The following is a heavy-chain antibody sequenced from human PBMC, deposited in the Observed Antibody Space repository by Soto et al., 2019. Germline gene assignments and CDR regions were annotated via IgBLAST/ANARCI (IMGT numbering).Heavy chain of an antibody. CDR1: GGTFSSYA. Sequence: SVKVCCKASGGTFSSYAISWVRQAPGQGLEWMGGLIPIFGTANYAQKFQGRVTITADESTSTAYMELSSLRSEDTAVYYCASGPSSGRYYYSYYGRDXWGQGTTVTVS. V-gene: IGHV1-69*13. D-gene: IGHD6-19*01. J-gene: IGHJ6*02. CDR3: ASGPSSGRYYYSYYGRDX. CDR2: LIPIFGTA.